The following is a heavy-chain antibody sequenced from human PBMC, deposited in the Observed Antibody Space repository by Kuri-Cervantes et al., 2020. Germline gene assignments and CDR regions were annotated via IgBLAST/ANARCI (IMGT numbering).Heavy chain of an antibody. V-gene: IGHV1-2*06. D-gene: IGHD6-13*01. CDR1: GYTFSAYF. CDR2: VNCNGGGT. J-gene: IGHJ4*02. CDR3: ARIEGSASSRSD. Sequence: ASVKVSCKASGYTFSAYFIHWVRQAPGQGLEWLGRVNCNGGGTIYAPKFRGRVTMTRDTSISTAYMELSSLKSADTAMYYCARIEGSASSRSDWGQGTLVTVSS.